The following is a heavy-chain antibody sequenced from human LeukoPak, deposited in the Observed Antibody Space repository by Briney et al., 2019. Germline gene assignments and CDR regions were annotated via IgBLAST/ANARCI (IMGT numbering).Heavy chain of an antibody. CDR2: IYPGDSDT. Sequence: GESLKISCKGSGYSFTSYWIGWVRPMPGKGLEWMGIIYPGDSDTRYSPSFQGQVTISADKSISTAYLQWSSLKASDTAMYYCARDYYDSSGYYSPFDYWGQGTLVTVSS. CDR1: GYSFTSYW. J-gene: IGHJ4*02. V-gene: IGHV5-51*01. CDR3: ARDYYDSSGYYSPFDY. D-gene: IGHD3-22*01.